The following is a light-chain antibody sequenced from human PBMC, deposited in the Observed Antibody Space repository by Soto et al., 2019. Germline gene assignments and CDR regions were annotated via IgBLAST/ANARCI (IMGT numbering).Light chain of an antibody. J-gene: IGKJ1*01. V-gene: IGKV3-20*01. Sequence: EIVLTQSPGTLSLSPGEGATLSCRASQTVNSRYLAWYQQKPGQAPRLLIYGASSRATGIPDRFSGSGSGTDFTLSIRRLEPEDFAMYYCQQYGNSLWTFGLGTKVEI. CDR2: GAS. CDR3: QQYGNSLWT. CDR1: QTVNSRY.